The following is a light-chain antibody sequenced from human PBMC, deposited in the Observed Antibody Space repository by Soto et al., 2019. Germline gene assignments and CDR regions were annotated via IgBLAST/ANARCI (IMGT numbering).Light chain of an antibody. J-gene: IGKJ1*01. CDR2: WAS. CDR3: QQYYSTLWT. V-gene: IGKV4-1*01. Sequence: DIVMTQSPDSLAVSLGERATINCKSSQGVLYSSNNKNCLAWYQQKPGQPPKLLIYWASTRESGVPDRFSGSGSGTDFTLTISSLQAEDVAVYYCQQYYSTLWTFGQGTKVEIK. CDR1: QGVLYSSNNKNC.